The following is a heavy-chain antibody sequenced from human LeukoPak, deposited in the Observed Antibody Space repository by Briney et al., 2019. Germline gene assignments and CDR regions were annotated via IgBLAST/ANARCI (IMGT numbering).Heavy chain of an antibody. CDR1: GGSISTYY. Sequence: SETLSLTCSVSGGSISTYYWSWIRQTPGKGLEWIGYVYDSGTTNYNPSLKGRVTISSHTSKNQFSLNLRSVNAADTAIYYCARHGGSPSYFADWGQ. D-gene: IGHD4-23*01. CDR2: VYDSGTT. J-gene: IGHJ4*02. V-gene: IGHV4-59*08. CDR3: ARHGGSPSYFAD.